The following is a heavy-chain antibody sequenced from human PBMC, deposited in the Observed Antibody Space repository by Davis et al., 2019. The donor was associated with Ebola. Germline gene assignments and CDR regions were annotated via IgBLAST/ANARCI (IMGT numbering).Heavy chain of an antibody. CDR3: ASWGREGY. CDR1: GDSIATSGNY. J-gene: IGHJ4*02. V-gene: IGHV4-39*01. Sequence: SETLSLTCAVSGDSIATSGNYWGWIRRPPGKGLEWVGTVHRRGSVYYNPSLTSRVTISVDTSKNQISLELTSVTAADTGVYYCASWGREGYWGQGTLVTVSS. CDR2: VHRRGSV. D-gene: IGHD3-16*01.